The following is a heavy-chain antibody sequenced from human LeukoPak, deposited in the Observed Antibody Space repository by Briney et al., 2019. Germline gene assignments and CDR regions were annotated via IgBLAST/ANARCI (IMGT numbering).Heavy chain of an antibody. V-gene: IGHV4-59*01. D-gene: IGHD6-25*01. Sequence: KPSETLSLTCTVSGGSISSYYWSWIRQPPGKGLEWIGYIYYSGSTNYNPSLKSRVTISVDTSKNQFSLKLSSVTAADTAVYYCARVRSDYYFDYWGQGTLVTVSS. CDR1: GGSISSYY. CDR3: ARVRSDYYFDY. CDR2: IYYSGST. J-gene: IGHJ4*02.